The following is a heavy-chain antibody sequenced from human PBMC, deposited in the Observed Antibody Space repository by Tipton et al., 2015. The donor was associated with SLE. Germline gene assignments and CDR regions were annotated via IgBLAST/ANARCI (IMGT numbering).Heavy chain of an antibody. J-gene: IGHJ4*02. CDR1: GGSFSGYY. V-gene: IGHV4-34*01. CDR2: INHSGST. Sequence: LRLSCAVYGGSFSGYYWSWIRQPPGKGLEWIGEINHSGSTNYNPSLKSRVTISVDTSKNQFSLKLSSVTAADTAVYYCARVTPYYYDSSGYFDYFDYWGQGTLVTVSS. CDR3: ARVTPYYYDSSGYFDYFDY. D-gene: IGHD3-22*01.